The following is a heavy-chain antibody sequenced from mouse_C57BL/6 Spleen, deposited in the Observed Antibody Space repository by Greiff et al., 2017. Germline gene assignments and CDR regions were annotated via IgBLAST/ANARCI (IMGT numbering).Heavy chain of an antibody. CDR2: IFPGSGST. Sequence: QVQLQQSGPELVKPGASVKISCKASGYTFTDYYINWVKQRPGQGLEWIGWIFPGSGSTYYNGKFNGKATLTVDKSSSTAYMLLSSLTSVASAVYFCAKYCYCSSDYWGQGTTLTFS. V-gene: IGHV1-75*01. J-gene: IGHJ2*01. CDR3: AKYCYCSSDY. CDR1: GYTFTDYY. D-gene: IGHD1-1*01.